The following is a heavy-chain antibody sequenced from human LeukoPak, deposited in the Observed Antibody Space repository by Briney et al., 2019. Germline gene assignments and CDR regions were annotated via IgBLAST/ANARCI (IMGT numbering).Heavy chain of an antibody. CDR1: GFTFSSYS. CDR2: ISSSSSYI. J-gene: IGHJ3*02. CDR3: ARGSGSWGAFDI. V-gene: IGHV3-21*01. D-gene: IGHD1-26*01. Sequence: GGSLRLSCAASGFTFSSYSMNWVPQAPGKGLEWVSSISSSSSYIYYADSVKGRFTISRDNAKNSLYLQMNSLRAEDTAVYYCARGSGSWGAFDIWGQGTMVTVSS.